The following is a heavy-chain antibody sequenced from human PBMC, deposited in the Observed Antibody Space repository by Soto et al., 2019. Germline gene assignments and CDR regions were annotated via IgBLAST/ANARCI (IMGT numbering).Heavy chain of an antibody. D-gene: IGHD4-17*01. CDR1: GYTFTSYG. V-gene: IGHV1-18*01. CDR3: AREGETTVTTFDSYGMDV. CDR2: ISAYNGNT. Sequence: QVQLVQSGAEVKKPGASVKVSCKASGYTFTSYGISWVRQAPGQGLEWMGWISAYNGNTNYAQKLRGRFTTTTDPSTSPAYMELRSLRSDDTAVYYCAREGETTVTTFDSYGMDVWGQGPTVTVSS. J-gene: IGHJ6*02.